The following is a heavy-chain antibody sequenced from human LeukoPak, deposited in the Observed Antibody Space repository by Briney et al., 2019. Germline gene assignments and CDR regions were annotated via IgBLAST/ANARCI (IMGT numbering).Heavy chain of an antibody. J-gene: IGHJ6*02. CDR2: INPGGGNT. V-gene: IGHV1-46*01. CDR1: GYTFTSNY. CDR3: ARDRGTIFISHYYGMDV. D-gene: IGHD3-3*01. Sequence: GASVKVSCKASGYTFTSNYIHWVRQAPGQGLEWMGIINPGGGNTDYAQKFQGRVTMTRDTSTSTVYMELSSLRSEDTAVYYCARDRGTIFISHYYGMDVWGQGTTVTVSS.